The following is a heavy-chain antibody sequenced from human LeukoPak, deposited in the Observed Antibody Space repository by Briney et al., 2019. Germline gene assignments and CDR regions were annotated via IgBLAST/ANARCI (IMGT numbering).Heavy chain of an antibody. CDR3: AREYSPYSSGYYH. J-gene: IGHJ5*02. V-gene: IGHV3-7*01. CDR1: GFTFSSHH. CDR2: IKPDGSEK. D-gene: IGHD3-22*01. Sequence: GGSLRLSCVASGFTFSSHHMNWVRQTPGKGLESVATIKPDGSEKYYVDSVKVRFTISRDNAKSSLYLQMNSLRVEDTGVYYCAREYSPYSSGYYHWGQGTLVTVSS.